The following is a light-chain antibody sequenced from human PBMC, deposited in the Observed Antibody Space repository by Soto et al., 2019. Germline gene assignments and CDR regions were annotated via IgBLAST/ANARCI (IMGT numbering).Light chain of an antibody. Sequence: QSVLTQPASVSGSPGQSITISCTGTSSDIGGYNYVSWYQQHPGKAPKLMIYEVSNRPSGVSYRFSGSKSGNTASLTISGLQADDEADYFCSSYTGSTTVVFGGGTQLTVL. CDR2: EVS. CDR3: SSYTGSTTVV. CDR1: SSDIGGYNY. V-gene: IGLV2-14*01. J-gene: IGLJ3*02.